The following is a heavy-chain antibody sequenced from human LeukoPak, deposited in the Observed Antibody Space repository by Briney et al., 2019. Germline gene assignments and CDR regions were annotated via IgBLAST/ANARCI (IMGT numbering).Heavy chain of an antibody. CDR2: MNPNGGNT. Sequence: ASVKVSCKASGYTFTSYDINWVRQATGQGLEWMGWMNPNGGNTGYAQKFQGRVTITRNTSISTAYMELSSLRSEDTAVYYCARGSYPYYYYYMDVWGKGTTVTVSS. V-gene: IGHV1-8*03. CDR3: ARGSYPYYYYYMDV. CDR1: GYTFTSYD. J-gene: IGHJ6*03.